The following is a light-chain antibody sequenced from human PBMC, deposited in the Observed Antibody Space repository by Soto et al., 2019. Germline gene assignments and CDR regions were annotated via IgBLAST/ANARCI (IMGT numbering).Light chain of an antibody. Sequence: DIVMTQSPLSLTVTPGEPASISCGSSRSLLKANGYTYFHWFLQKPGQSPQLLIYLGYTRAPGVPDRFSGTGSGTDFTLKISRVEAEDVGVYYCMQTLESRTFGQGTKLEIK. CDR1: RSLLKANGYTY. CDR2: LGY. J-gene: IGKJ1*01. V-gene: IGKV2-28*01. CDR3: MQTLESRT.